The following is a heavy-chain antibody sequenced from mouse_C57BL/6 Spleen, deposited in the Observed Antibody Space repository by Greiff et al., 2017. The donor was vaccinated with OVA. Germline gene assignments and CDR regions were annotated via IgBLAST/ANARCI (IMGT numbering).Heavy chain of an antibody. CDR2: IDPENGDT. V-gene: IGHV14-4*01. J-gene: IGHJ2*01. CDR1: GFNIKDDY. Sequence: VQLQQSGAELVRPGASVKLSCTASGFNIKDDYMHWVKQRPEQGLEWIGWIDPENGDTESASKFQGKATITADTSSNTAYLQLSSLTSEDTAVYYCTSQLGRPGNYWGQGTTLTVSS. D-gene: IGHD4-1*02. CDR3: TSQLGRPGNY.